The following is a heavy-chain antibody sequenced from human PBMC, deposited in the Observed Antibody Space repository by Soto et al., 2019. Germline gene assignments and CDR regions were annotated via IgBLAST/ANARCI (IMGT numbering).Heavy chain of an antibody. CDR3: PRHGGEGATTREPFDI. D-gene: IGHD1-26*01. CDR1: GFTFIDYY. V-gene: IGHV3-11*01. J-gene: IGHJ3*02. Sequence: GGSVRLSCAASGFTFIDYYLSWIRQAPGKGLEWVSYIRSSGSTIYYADSVKGRFTISRDNARNSLSLQMNCLSAEDTAVYDGPRHGGEGATTREPFDIWRQRTIVTV. CDR2: IRSSGSTI.